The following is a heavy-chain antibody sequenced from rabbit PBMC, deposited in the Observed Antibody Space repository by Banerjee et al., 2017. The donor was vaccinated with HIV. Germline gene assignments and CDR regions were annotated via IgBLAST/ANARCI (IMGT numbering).Heavy chain of an antibody. V-gene: IGHV1S45*01. CDR2: IYPAAGAT. Sequence: QEQLVESGGGLVTLGGSLKVTCKASGIDFSSSFWISWVRQAPGKGLEWIGCIYPAAGATDYATWVNGRFTISKTSSTTVTLQMTSLTAADTATYFCARGAYSSGWGFNLWGPGTLVTVS. CDR1: GIDFSSSFW. CDR3: ARGAYSSGWGFNL. D-gene: IGHD4-1*01. J-gene: IGHJ4*01.